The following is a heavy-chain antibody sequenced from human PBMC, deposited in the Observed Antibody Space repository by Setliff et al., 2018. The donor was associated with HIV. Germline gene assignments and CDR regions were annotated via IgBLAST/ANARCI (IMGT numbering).Heavy chain of an antibody. CDR1: GFSFSSYW. Sequence: WGSLRLSCAASGFSFSSYWMHWVRQAPGKGLVWVSRIRTDGSSTTYADSVKGRFTISRDNAKNILYLQMNSLTAEDTAIYYCARDQHPQGGFPDYWGQGTLVTV. V-gene: IGHV3-74*01. CDR2: IRTDGSST. D-gene: IGHD5-12*01. CDR3: ARDQHPQGGFPDY. J-gene: IGHJ4*02.